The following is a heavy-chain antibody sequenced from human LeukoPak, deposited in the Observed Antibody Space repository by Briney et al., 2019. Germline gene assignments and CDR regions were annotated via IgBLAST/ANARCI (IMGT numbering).Heavy chain of an antibody. J-gene: IGHJ4*02. CDR3: ARAPRGYGDY. D-gene: IGHD5-18*01. V-gene: IGHV3-23*01. CDR2: LTGSGEDT. Sequence: GGSLRLSCVGSGFIFGNYALTWVRQAPRKGLEWVSGLTGSGEDTYYADSVKGRFTISRDNSKNTVYLQMNSLRAEDTAVYYCARAPRGYGDYWGQGTLVTVSS. CDR1: GFIFGNYA.